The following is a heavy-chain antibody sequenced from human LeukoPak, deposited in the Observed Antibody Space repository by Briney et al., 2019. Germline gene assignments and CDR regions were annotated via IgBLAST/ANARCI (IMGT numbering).Heavy chain of an antibody. V-gene: IGHV3-30-3*01. CDR3: ARALLAARPYFDY. J-gene: IGHJ4*02. D-gene: IGHD6-6*01. Sequence: QPGRSLRLSCAASGLTFSSYAMHWVRQAPGEGLEWVAVISYDGSNKYYADSVKGRFTISRDNSKNTLYLQMNSLRAEDTAVYYCARALLAARPYFDYWGQGTLVTVSS. CDR1: GLTFSSYA. CDR2: ISYDGSNK.